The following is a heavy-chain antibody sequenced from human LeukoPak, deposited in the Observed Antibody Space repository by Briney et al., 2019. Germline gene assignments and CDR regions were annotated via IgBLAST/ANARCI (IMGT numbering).Heavy chain of an antibody. J-gene: IGHJ4*02. CDR3: ARDWGDYGDYEDEVSRDY. CDR2: INPSGGST. CDR1: GYTFTSYY. Sequence: ASVTVSCKASGYTFTSYYMHWVRQAPGQGLEWMGIINPSGGSTSYAQKFQGRVTMTRDTSTSTVYMELSSLRSEDTAVYYCARDWGDYGDYEDEVSRDYWGQGTLVTVSS. D-gene: IGHD4-17*01. V-gene: IGHV1-46*01.